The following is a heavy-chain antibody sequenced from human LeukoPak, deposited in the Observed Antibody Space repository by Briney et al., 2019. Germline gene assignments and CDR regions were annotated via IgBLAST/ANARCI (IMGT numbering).Heavy chain of an antibody. J-gene: IGHJ4*02. D-gene: IGHD2-21*02. CDR2: IIPILGIA. V-gene: IGHV1-69*04. Sequence: SVKVSCKASGGTFSNNGISWVRQAPGQGLEWMGRIIPILGIANYAQKFQGRVTITADKSTSTAYMELSSLRSEDTAVYYCAICGGDCYSLDYWGQGTLVTVSS. CDR3: AICGGDCYSLDY. CDR1: GGTFSNNG.